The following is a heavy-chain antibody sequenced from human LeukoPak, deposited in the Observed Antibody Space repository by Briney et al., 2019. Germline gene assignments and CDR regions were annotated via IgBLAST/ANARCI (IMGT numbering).Heavy chain of an antibody. Sequence: GGSLRLSCAASGFTFNDYAMYWVRQAPGKGLEWVTLISYDGYDQSYADSVRGRFTISRDNSKNTLYLQMDSLRTEDTAVYYCARDFFPIVDSSWYEIGYWGQGTLVTVSS. V-gene: IGHV3-30-3*01. J-gene: IGHJ4*02. D-gene: IGHD6-13*01. CDR2: ISYDGYDQ. CDR1: GFTFNDYA. CDR3: ARDFFPIVDSSWYEIGY.